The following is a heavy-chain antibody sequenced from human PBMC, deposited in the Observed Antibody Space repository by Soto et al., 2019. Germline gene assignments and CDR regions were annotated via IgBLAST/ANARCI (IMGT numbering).Heavy chain of an antibody. J-gene: IGHJ4*02. D-gene: IGHD6-19*01. V-gene: IGHV1-3*05. CDR1: GYTFPVYA. CDR3: ARAVAVPADFGD. CDR2: INAGNGNT. Sequence: QVQLVQSGAGEKKPGASVKVSCKASGYTFPVYAMHWVRQAPGQRLEWMGWINAGNGNTKYSPKFQGRVTITRDTAASTAYMELSSRRAEDTAVYYCARAVAVPADFGDWGQGTLVTVSS.